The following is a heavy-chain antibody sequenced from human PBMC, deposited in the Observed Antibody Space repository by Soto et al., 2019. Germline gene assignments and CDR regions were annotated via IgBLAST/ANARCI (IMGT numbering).Heavy chain of an antibody. CDR2: ISYDGSNK. Sequence: GGSPRLSCAASGFTFSSYGMHWVRQAPGKGLEWVAVISYDGSNKYYADSVKGRFTISRDNSKNTLYLQMNSLRAEDTAVYYCATNPQESAYWGQGTLVTVSS. CDR1: GFTFSSYG. V-gene: IGHV3-30*03. J-gene: IGHJ4*02. D-gene: IGHD3-10*01. CDR3: ATNPQESAY.